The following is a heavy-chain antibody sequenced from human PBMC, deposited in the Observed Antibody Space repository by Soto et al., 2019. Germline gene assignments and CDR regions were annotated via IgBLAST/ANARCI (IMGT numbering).Heavy chain of an antibody. D-gene: IGHD2-2*02. J-gene: IGHJ6*03. V-gene: IGHV1-18*01. CDR1: GYTFTSYG. CDR3: ARHGYCSSTSCFTYYYYYYMDV. Sequence: GASVKVSCKASGYTFTSYGISWVRQAPGQGLEWMGWISAYNGNTNYAQKLQGRVTMTTDTSTSTAYMELRSLRSDDTAVYYCARHGYCSSTSCFTYYYYYYMDVWGKGTTVTVS. CDR2: ISAYNGNT.